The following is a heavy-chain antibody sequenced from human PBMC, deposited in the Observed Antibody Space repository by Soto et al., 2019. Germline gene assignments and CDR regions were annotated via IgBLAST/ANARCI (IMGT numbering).Heavy chain of an antibody. CDR2: IYYNGST. Sequence: SETLSLTCTVSGGSISSSSYYWGWIRQPPGKGLEWIGYIYYNGSTNYNPSLKSRVTISVDTSKNQFSLKLSSVTAADTAVYYCARVDVAAAGSFDYWGQGTLVTVSS. CDR1: GGSISSSSYY. J-gene: IGHJ4*02. V-gene: IGHV4-61*05. CDR3: ARVDVAAAGSFDY. D-gene: IGHD6-13*01.